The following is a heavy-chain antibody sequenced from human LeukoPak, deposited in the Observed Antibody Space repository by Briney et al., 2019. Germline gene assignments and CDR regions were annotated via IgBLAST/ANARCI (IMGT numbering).Heavy chain of an antibody. CDR1: GGSISSYY. V-gene: IGHV4-4*09. CDR3: ARQEERYSYGRALYYFDY. D-gene: IGHD5-18*01. Sequence: PETRSLTCNLPGGSISSYYWSWIRQPPGKGRGWIGYIYTIGSTNYNRSLKSRVTISVDTSKNQFSLQLNSVTAADTAVYYCARQEERYSYGRALYYFDYWGQGTLVPVSS. J-gene: IGHJ4*02. CDR2: IYTIGST.